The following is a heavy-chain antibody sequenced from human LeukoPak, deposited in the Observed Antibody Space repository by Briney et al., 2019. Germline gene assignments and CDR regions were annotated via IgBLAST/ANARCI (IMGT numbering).Heavy chain of an antibody. CDR3: AKVREWLVTGYFEY. CDR1: GFTFSNYV. CDR2: INGGGGST. V-gene: IGHV3-23*01. J-gene: IGHJ4*02. D-gene: IGHD6-19*01. Sequence: GGSLRLSCAASGFTFSNYVMSWVRQAPGKGPEWVSGINGGGGSTFYAESVTGRFTISRDNSKNTLYLQMNSLRAEDTAVYYCAKVREWLVTGYFEYWGQGTLVTVSS.